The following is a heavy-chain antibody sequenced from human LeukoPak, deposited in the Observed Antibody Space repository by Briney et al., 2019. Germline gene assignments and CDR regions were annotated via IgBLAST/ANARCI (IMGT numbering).Heavy chain of an antibody. CDR1: GYTFTSYG. D-gene: IGHD3-22*01. V-gene: IGHV1-18*01. Sequence: ASVTVSCTASGYTFTSYGISWVRQAPGQGLEWMGWISAYNGNTNYAQKLQGRVTMTTDTSTSTAYMELRSLRSDDTAVYYCARVLSRGITMIVVVSGKYGMDVWGQGTTVTVSS. J-gene: IGHJ6*02. CDR2: ISAYNGNT. CDR3: ARVLSRGITMIVVVSGKYGMDV.